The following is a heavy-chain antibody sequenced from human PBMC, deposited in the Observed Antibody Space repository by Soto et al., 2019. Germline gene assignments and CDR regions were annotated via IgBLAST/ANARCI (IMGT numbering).Heavy chain of an antibody. J-gene: IGHJ6*02. CDR2: IERDDDDK. D-gene: IGHD1-20*01. CDR1: GFSLASPGMC. CDR3: ARSIRGPRRFNGMDV. Sequence: SGPTLVNPTETLTLTCTFSGFSLASPGMCVSWIRQSPGKALEWLALIERDDDDKYYSTSLKTRLTISKDTRKNQVVLTMANMEPADTATYYCARSIRGPRRFNGMDVWGQGTTVTVSS. V-gene: IGHV2-70*13.